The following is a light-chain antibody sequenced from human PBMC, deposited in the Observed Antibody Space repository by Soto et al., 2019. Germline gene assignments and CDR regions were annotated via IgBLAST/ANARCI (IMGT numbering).Light chain of an antibody. CDR1: SGDVGGYDY. CDR2: DVS. CDR3: SSYTSSSSPPYV. J-gene: IGLJ1*01. V-gene: IGLV2-14*01. Sequence: QSALTQPASVSGSPGQSITISCTGTSGDVGGYDYVSWYQQHPGKAPKLMIYDVSNRPSGVSYRFSGSKSGNTASLTISGLQTEDEADYYCSSYTSSSSPPYVFGTGTKLTVL.